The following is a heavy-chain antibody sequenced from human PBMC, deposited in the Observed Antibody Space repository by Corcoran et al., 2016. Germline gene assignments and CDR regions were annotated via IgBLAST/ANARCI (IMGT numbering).Heavy chain of an antibody. V-gene: IGHV1-69*06. Sequence: QVQLVQSGAEVKKPGASVKVSCKASGGTFSSYAISWVRQAPGQGLEWMGWIIAIYGTANYAQKVQGRVTITADTSTSTAYMELRSLRSEDTAVYYCAGGGRAGVGYYYLDVWGKGTPVTVSS. CDR2: IIAIYGTA. CDR3: AGGGRAGVGYYYLDV. D-gene: IGHD6-13*01. CDR1: GGTFSSYA. J-gene: IGHJ6*03.